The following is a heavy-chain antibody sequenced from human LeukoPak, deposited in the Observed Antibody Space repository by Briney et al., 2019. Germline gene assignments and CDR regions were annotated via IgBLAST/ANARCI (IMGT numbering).Heavy chain of an antibody. V-gene: IGHV3-72*01. J-gene: IGHJ4*02. CDR3: ARILGRGLFEY. CDR1: GFIFSDHF. CDR2: SRNRANSYTI. Sequence: GGSLRLSCAVSGFIFSDHFMDWVRQAPGKGLEWLGHSRNRANSYTIEYAASVKGRFSISRDESENLLHLQMSSLKTEDTAVYYCARILGRGLFEYWGQGILVTVSS. D-gene: IGHD1-26*01.